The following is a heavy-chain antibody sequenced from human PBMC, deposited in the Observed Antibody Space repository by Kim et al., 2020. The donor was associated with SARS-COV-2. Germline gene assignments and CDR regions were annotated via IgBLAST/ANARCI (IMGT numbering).Heavy chain of an antibody. D-gene: IGHD3-22*01. J-gene: IGHJ4*02. CDR3: AKHAPSPPKIVVVFHYYFDY. CDR2: ISGSGGST. Sequence: GGSLRLSCAASGFTFSSYAMSWVRQAPGKGLEWVSAISGSGGSTYYADSVKGRFTISRDNSKNTLYLQMNSLRAEDTAVYYCAKHAPSPPKIVVVFHYYFDYWGQGTLVTVSS. CDR1: GFTFSSYA. V-gene: IGHV3-23*01.